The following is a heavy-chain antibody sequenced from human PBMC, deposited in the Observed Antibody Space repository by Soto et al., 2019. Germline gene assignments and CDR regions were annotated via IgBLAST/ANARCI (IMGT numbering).Heavy chain of an antibody. CDR3: AHTGAAAGTWGMDV. CDR2: IYWDDDK. CDR1: GFSLSTSGVG. D-gene: IGHD6-13*01. V-gene: IGHV2-5*02. J-gene: IGHJ6*02. Sequence: QITLKESGPTLVKPTQTLTLTCTFSGFSLSTSGVGVGWIRQPPGKALEWLALIYWDDDKSYSPSLKSRLTVTKDTSKNQVVLTMTNMDPVDTATYYCAHTGAAAGTWGMDVWGQGTTVTVSS.